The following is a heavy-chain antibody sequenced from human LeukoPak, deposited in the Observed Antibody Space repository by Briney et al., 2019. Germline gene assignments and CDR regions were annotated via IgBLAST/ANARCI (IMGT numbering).Heavy chain of an antibody. J-gene: IGHJ4*02. V-gene: IGHV1-18*01. CDR1: GYSFTSYG. D-gene: IGHD6-25*01. CDR3: ARDQKVALTYSSGWLYY. CDR2: ISGFNGDT. Sequence: ASVKVSCKSSGYSFTSYGISWVRQAPGQGPEWMGWISGFNGDTIYAQELQGRVTLSTDTSTRIAYMEVRSLRSDDTAVSYCARDQKVALTYSSGWLYYWGQGTLVTVSS.